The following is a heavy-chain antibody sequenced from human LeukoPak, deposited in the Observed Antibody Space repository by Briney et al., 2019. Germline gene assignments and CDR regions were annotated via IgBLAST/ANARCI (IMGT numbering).Heavy chain of an antibody. CDR2: LFSGGET. CDR1: GFSFSRYY. D-gene: IGHD2-21*01. V-gene: IGHV3-66*04. CDR3: ARQGFDSGFDY. Sequence: PGGSLRLSCTASGFSFSRYYMSWVRQAPGKGLEWISVLFSGGETYCADSVKDRFGVSRDSSSETLFLQMNSLRVDDTAVYYCARQGFDSGFDYWGHGTTVTVSS. J-gene: IGHJ4*01.